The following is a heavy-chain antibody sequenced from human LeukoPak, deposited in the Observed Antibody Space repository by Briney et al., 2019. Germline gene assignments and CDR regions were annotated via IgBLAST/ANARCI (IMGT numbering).Heavy chain of an antibody. D-gene: IGHD2-15*01. CDR1: AFTFSNYW. Sequence: GGSLRLSCVASAFTFSNYWMSWVRQAPGKGLEWVANIRQDGSEKYYVDSVKGRFTISRDNAKKSLYLQMNSPRAEDTAVYYCARHATGYDYWGQGTLVTVSS. CDR3: ARHATGYDY. J-gene: IGHJ4*02. V-gene: IGHV3-7*01. CDR2: IRQDGSEK.